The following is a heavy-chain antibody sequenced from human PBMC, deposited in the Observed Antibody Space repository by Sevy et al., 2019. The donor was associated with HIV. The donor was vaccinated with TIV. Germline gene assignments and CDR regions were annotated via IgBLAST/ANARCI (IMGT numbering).Heavy chain of an antibody. V-gene: IGHV3-9*03. CDR1: GFTFDAYA. Sequence: GGSLRLSCAASGFTFDAYAMHWVRQVSGKGLEWVSGISWNSGTLAYADSVRGRFTISRDNAKNSLYLQMNSLKTEDMALYYGAKDGTGQLWGEGGMDVWGHGSTVTVSS. CDR3: AKDGTGQLWGEGGMDV. D-gene: IGHD1-1*01. CDR2: ISWNSGTL. J-gene: IGHJ6*02.